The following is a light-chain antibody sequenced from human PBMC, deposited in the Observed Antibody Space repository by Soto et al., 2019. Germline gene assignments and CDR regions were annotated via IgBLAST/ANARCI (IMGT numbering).Light chain of an antibody. CDR3: QQLNNYPLT. J-gene: IGKJ4*01. CDR2: AAS. CDR1: QGISSY. V-gene: IGKV1-9*01. Sequence: DIQLTQSPSFVSASVGDRVTLTCRASQGISSYLAWYQQKPGKAPKLLIYAASTLQSGVPSRFSGSGSGTEFTLTISCLQPEEFATYYCQQLNNYPLTFGGGTKVEIK.